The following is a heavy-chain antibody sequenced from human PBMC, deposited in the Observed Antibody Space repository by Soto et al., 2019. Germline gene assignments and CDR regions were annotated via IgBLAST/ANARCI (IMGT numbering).Heavy chain of an antibody. CDR2: ISAYNGNT. J-gene: IGHJ4*02. CDR3: ARDIPLTMVRGVNFDY. D-gene: IGHD3-10*01. Sequence: QVQLVQSGAEVKKPGASVKVSCKASGYTFTSYGISWVRQAPGQGLEWMGWISAYNGNTNYAQKLQGRVTMTTDTSTSTAYMELRSLRSDDTAVYYWARDIPLTMVRGVNFDYWGQGTLVTVSS. CDR1: GYTFTSYG. V-gene: IGHV1-18*01.